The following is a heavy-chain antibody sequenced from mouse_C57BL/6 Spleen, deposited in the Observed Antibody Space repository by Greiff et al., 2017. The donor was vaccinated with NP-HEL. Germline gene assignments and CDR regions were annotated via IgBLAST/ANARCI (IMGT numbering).Heavy chain of an antibody. J-gene: IGHJ2*01. Sequence: QVQLQQSGPELVKPGASVKISCKASGYAFSSSWMNWVKQRPGKGLEWIGRIYPGDGDTNYNGKFKGKATLTADKSSSTAYMQLSSLTSEDSAVYFCAREGAYYYGSSFFDYWGQGTTLTVSS. D-gene: IGHD1-1*01. CDR3: AREGAYYYGSSFFDY. CDR1: GYAFSSSW. V-gene: IGHV1-82*01. CDR2: IYPGDGDT.